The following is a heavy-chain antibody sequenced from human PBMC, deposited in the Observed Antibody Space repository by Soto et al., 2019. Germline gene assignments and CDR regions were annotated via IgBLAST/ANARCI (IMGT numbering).Heavy chain of an antibody. CDR3: ARDTSFGGYDL. CDR1: GFILGRHG. D-gene: IGHD3-10*01. V-gene: IGHV3-33*02. CDR2: IWYDGTRE. J-gene: IGHJ5*02. Sequence: GGSLRLSCTASGFILGRHGMLWARQAPGKGLEWVALIWYDGTRESYADSARGRFTISRDNFANTLYLQMNSLRAEDTAVYYCARDTSFGGYDLWGQRTLGPVSP.